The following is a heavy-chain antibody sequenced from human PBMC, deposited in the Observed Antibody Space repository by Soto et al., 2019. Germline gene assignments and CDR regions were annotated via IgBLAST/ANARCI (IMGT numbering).Heavy chain of an antibody. V-gene: IGHV1-8*01. CDR1: GYTFTSYD. CDR3: ARDDKFLDYYDSSGYYCRPKRYFDY. Sequence: GASVKVSCKASGYTFTSYDINWVRQATGQGLEWMGWMNPNSGNTGYAQKFQGRVTMTRNTSISTAYMELSSLRSEDTAVYYCARDDKFLDYYDSSGYYCRPKRYFDYWGQGTLVTVSS. D-gene: IGHD3-22*01. J-gene: IGHJ4*02. CDR2: MNPNSGNT.